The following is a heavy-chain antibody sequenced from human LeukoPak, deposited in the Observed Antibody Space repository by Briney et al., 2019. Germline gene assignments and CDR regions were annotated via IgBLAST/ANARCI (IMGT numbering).Heavy chain of an antibody. CDR3: ARSYYDFWSGPLTPMDYYYMDV. CDR1: GYTFTGYY. J-gene: IGHJ6*03. Sequence: ASVKVTCKASGYTFTGYYMHWVRQAPGQGLEWMGWINPNSGGTNYAQKFQGRVSMTRDTSISTAYMELSRLRSDDTAVYYCARSYYDFWSGPLTPMDYYYMDVWGKGTTVTVSS. V-gene: IGHV1-2*02. CDR2: INPNSGGT. D-gene: IGHD3-3*01.